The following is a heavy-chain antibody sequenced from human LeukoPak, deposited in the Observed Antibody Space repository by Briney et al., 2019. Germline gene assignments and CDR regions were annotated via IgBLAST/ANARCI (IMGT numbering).Heavy chain of an antibody. CDR3: AKVDLHGRWIQLWFGAFDI. Sequence: GGSLRLSCAASGFTFSSYAMSWVRQAPGKGLEWVSAISGSGGSTYYADSVKGRFTISRDNSKNTLYLQMNSLRAEGTAVYYCAKVDLHGRWIQLWFGAFDIWGQGTMVTVSS. J-gene: IGHJ3*02. CDR1: GFTFSSYA. D-gene: IGHD5-18*01. CDR2: ISGSGGST. V-gene: IGHV3-23*01.